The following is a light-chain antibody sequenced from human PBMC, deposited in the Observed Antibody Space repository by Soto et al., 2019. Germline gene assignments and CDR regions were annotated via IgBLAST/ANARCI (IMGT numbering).Light chain of an antibody. CDR2: DAP. V-gene: IGKV1-33*01. J-gene: IGKJ5*01. Sequence: DIQMTHAPSSVSAPVVGRGNITCRVSQGMSSYLNWYQQQPGKATKVLIYDAPKLQTGATSRFSGRGSGKDFTFNISRLQPDDSGTYYCQQFYDLPITFGHGTRL. CDR1: QGMSSY. CDR3: QQFYDLPIT.